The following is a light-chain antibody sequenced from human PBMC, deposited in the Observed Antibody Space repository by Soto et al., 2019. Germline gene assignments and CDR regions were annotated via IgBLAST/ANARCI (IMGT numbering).Light chain of an antibody. CDR3: QQLNSYPFT. CDR1: QGISSY. V-gene: IGKV1-9*01. Sequence: DIQLTQSPSFLSASVGDRVTITCRASQGISSYLAWYQQKPGKAPKLLIYAASTLQSGVPSRFSGSGSGTEFTLTISILQPEYFATYYCQQLNSYPFTFGGGTKVEIK. J-gene: IGKJ4*01. CDR2: AAS.